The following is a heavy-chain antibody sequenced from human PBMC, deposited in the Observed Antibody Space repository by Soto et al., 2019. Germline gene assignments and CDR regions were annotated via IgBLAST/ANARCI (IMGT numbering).Heavy chain of an antibody. J-gene: IGHJ6*02. CDR2: IIPMFPTA. CDR1: GGTFSNHA. Sequence: SVKVSCKASGGTFSNHAISWVRQAPGQGLGWVGGIIPMFPTADYAQRFQGRVTITADDSTTTVYMELSGLRSEDTAMYYCARDDATYCGGDCYRYFYYGMDVWGQGTTVTVSS. D-gene: IGHD2-21*02. V-gene: IGHV1-69*13. CDR3: ARDDATYCGGDCYRYFYYGMDV.